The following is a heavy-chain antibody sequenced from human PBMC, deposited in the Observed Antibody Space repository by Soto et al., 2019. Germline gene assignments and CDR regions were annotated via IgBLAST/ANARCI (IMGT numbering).Heavy chain of an antibody. D-gene: IGHD4-17*01. J-gene: IGHJ4*02. CDR2: IYYTGST. V-gene: IGHV4-31*03. CDR3: ERQEYGDYVFLDY. CDR1: GVSISNDVYY. Sequence: QVQLQESGPGLVKPSQTLSLTCTVSGVSISNDVYYWTWIRQYPGKGLEWVGYIYYTGSTYYNPSLTSRVMMSLDTSTNQFSLKLSSVTAADTAVYYCERQEYGDYVFLDYWGQGTLVTVSS.